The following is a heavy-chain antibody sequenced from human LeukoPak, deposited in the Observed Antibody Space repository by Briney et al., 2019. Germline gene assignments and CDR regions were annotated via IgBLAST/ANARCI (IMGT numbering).Heavy chain of an antibody. CDR2: ISYSGST. J-gene: IGHJ4*02. Sequence: PGGSVRLSCAASGFTFSSYAMNWVRQAPGKGLEWVSSISYSGSTYYADSVKGRFTISRVNSTSTLYLQMNSLRAEDTALYYCAKGSGGVTTTIDHWGQGTLVTASS. V-gene: IGHV3-23*01. CDR3: AKGSGGVTTTIDH. CDR1: GFTFSSYA. D-gene: IGHD2-21*02.